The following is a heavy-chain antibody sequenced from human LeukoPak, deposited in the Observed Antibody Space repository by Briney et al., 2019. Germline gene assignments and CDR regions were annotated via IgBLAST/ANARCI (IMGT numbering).Heavy chain of an antibody. CDR3: ASGYDSGGYYYYYYMDV. D-gene: IGHD3-22*01. CDR1: GFTFSSYS. J-gene: IGHJ6*03. CDR2: ISSSSSYI. V-gene: IGHV3-21*01. Sequence: GGSLRLSRAASGFTFSSYSMNWVRQAPGKGLEWVSSISSSSSYIYYADSVKGRFTLSRDNTKNSLYLQMNSLRAEDTAVYYCASGYDSGGYYYYYYMDVWGKGTTVTVSS.